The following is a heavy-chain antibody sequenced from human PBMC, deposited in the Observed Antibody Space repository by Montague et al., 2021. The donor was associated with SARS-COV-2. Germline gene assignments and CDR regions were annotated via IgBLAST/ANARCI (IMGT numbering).Heavy chain of an antibody. V-gene: IGHV4-31*03. J-gene: IGHJ4*02. D-gene: IGHD4-17*01. Sequence: TLSLTCTVSGGSISSGGYYWSWIRQHPGKGLEWIGYIYYSGSTYYNPSLKSRVTISVDTSKNQFSLKLSSVTAADTAVYYCARDIGGSTVTTGGFDYWGQGTLVPVSS. CDR3: ARDIGGSTVTTGGFDY. CDR1: GGSISSGGYY. CDR2: IYYSGST.